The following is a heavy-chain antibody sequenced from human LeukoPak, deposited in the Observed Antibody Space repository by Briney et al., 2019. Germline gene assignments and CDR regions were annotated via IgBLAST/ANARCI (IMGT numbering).Heavy chain of an antibody. D-gene: IGHD6-19*01. Sequence: ASVKVSCKASGGTFTDYYLHWVRQAPGQGLEWMGWIHPNSGGTNYAQKFQGRVAMTRDTSISTAYMELSSLRSDDTAVYYCARLAAVPGWGQGTLVTVSS. V-gene: IGHV1-2*02. CDR2: IHPNSGGT. CDR3: ARLAAVPG. J-gene: IGHJ1*01. CDR1: GGTFTDYY.